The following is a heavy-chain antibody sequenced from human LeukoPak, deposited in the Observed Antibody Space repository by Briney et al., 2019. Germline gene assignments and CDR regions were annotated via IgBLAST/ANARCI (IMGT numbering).Heavy chain of an antibody. Sequence: GGPLRLSCAASGFTFNNYAVGWVRQAPGKGLEWVSAISGGGVSTYYADSVKGRFTISRDNSKTTLYLQMNSLRAEDTAVYYCATEAVGATSAPWGQGTLVTVSS. CDR1: GFTFNNYA. CDR3: ATEAVGATSAP. J-gene: IGHJ5*02. CDR2: ISGGGVST. D-gene: IGHD1-26*01. V-gene: IGHV3-23*01.